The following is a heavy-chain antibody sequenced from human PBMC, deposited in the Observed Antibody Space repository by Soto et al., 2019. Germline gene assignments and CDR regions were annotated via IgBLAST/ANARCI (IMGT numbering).Heavy chain of an antibody. V-gene: IGHV5-51*01. D-gene: IGHD6-6*01. CDR3: AMYSSSSDYYYGMDV. CDR2: IYPGDSDT. CDR1: GYSFTSYW. J-gene: IGHJ6*02. Sequence: PGESLKISCNGSGYSFTSYWIGWVRQMPGKGLEWMGIIYPGDSDTRYSPSFQGQVTISADKSISTAYLQWSSLKASDTAMYYCAMYSSSSDYYYGMDVWGQGTTVTVSS.